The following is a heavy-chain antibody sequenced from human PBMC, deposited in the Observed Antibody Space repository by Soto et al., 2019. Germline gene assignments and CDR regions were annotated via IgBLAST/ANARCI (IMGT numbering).Heavy chain of an antibody. CDR3: AHRIAHGNNWFCP. CDR2: IYGDDNT. J-gene: IGHJ5*02. D-gene: IGHD2-15*01. V-gene: IGHV2-5*02. Sequence: QITLKESGPSLVKPTETLTLTCTFSGFSLSSTTVGVGWIRQPPGKALEWLALIYGDDNTRYRPSLKSRLTSNKDTSKNQVVLTITDMNPMDTATYYCAHRIAHGNNWFCPWGQGTLVTVSS. CDR1: GFSLSSTTVG.